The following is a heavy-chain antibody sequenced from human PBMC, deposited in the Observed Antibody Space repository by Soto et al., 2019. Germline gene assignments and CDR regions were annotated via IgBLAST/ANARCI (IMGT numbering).Heavy chain of an antibody. CDR2: FNPNSGDT. CDR3: AREASAVISLDY. V-gene: IGHV1-2*02. D-gene: IGHD6-19*01. Sequence: GASVTVSCKASGYIFTAYSMYWVRQAPGQGLEWVGWFNPNSGDTIYAQKFQGRVTLTGDTSISTAYMELYSLTSDDTAVYYCAREASAVISLDYWGQGTLVTVSS. J-gene: IGHJ4*02. CDR1: GYIFTAYS.